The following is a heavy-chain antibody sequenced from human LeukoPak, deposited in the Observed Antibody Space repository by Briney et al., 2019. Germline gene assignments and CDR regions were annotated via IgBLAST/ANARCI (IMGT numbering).Heavy chain of an antibody. D-gene: IGHD3-10*01. CDR1: GGSISSGGYY. V-gene: IGHV4-31*03. CDR3: ARDLGRRSYPLY. CDR2: IYYSGST. J-gene: IGHJ4*02. Sequence: SETLSLTCTVSGGSISSGGYYWSWIRQHPGKGLEWIGYIYYSGSTYYNPSLKSRVTISVDTSKNQFSLKLSSVTAADTAVYYCARDLGRRSYPLYWGQGTLVTVSS.